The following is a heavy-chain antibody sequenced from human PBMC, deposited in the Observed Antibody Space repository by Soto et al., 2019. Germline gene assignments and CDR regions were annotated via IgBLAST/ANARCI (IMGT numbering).Heavy chain of an antibody. Sequence: GGSLRLSCAASGFTFSSYAMHWVRQAPGKGLEWVAVISYDESNKYYADSVKGRFTISRDNSKNTLYLQMNSLRAEDTAVYYCAREENSSSWTNYNWFDPWGQGTLVTVSS. D-gene: IGHD6-13*01. CDR2: ISYDESNK. CDR3: AREENSSSWTNYNWFDP. V-gene: IGHV3-30-3*01. CDR1: GFTFSSYA. J-gene: IGHJ5*02.